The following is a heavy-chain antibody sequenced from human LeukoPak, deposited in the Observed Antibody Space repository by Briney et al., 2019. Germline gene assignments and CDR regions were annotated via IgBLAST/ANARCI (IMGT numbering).Heavy chain of an antibody. V-gene: IGHV3-33*01. D-gene: IGHD2-15*01. CDR1: GFTFSSHG. CDR3: ARSLNIVVVVAAY. CDR2: IWYDGSNK. J-gene: IGHJ4*02. Sequence: GGSLRLSCAASGFTFSSHGMHWVRQAPGKGLEWVAVIWYDGSNKYYADSVKGRFTISRDNSKNTLYLQMNSLRAEDTAVYYCARSLNIVVVVAAYWGQGTLVTVSS.